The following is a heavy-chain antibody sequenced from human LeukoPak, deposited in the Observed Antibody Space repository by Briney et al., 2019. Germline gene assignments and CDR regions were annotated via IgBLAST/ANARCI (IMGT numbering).Heavy chain of an antibody. V-gene: IGHV4-34*01. J-gene: IGHJ6*02. Sequence: SETLSLTCTVSGGSFGNYYWSWIRQPPGKGLEWIGEINHSGSTNYNPSLKSRVTISVDTSKNQFSLKLSSVTAADTAVYYCARGRDSFVYYYDSSGYRHYYYYGMDVWGQGTTVTVSS. CDR2: INHSGST. CDR1: GGSFGNYY. CDR3: ARGRDSFVYYYDSSGYRHYYYYGMDV. D-gene: IGHD3-22*01.